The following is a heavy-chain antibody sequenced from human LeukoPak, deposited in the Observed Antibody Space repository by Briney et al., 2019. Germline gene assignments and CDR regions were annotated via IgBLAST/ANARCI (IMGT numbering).Heavy chain of an antibody. CDR1: GDSVSSGSHH. J-gene: IGHJ4*02. D-gene: IGHD3-22*01. V-gene: IGHV4-61*01. Sequence: PSETLSLTCTVSGDSVSSGSHHWSWIRQAPGKGLEWIGHNGNTEYNPSLKSRVTISIDTSKNQFSLKLSTVTAADTAVYYCVTYYFDSSGPKKNYWGQGTLVTVSS. CDR2: NGNT. CDR3: VTYYFDSSGPKKNY.